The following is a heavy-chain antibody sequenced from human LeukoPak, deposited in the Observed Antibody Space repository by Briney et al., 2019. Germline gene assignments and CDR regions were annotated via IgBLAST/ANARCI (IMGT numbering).Heavy chain of an antibody. J-gene: IGHJ4*02. CDR1: GCSFTPYG. Sequence: ASVKVSCKACGCSFTPYGINWVRQAPGQGLEWLGWMAPKNGNTNYLQKFQARLTLTADTSTSTVYMELRSLTFDDSAMYYCARDASAYNWGQGTLVTVS. CDR3: ARDASAYN. CDR2: MAPKNGNT. D-gene: IGHD4-11*01. V-gene: IGHV1-18*01.